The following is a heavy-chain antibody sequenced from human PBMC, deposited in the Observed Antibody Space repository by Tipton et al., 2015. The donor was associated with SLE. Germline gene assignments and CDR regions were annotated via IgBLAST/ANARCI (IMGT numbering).Heavy chain of an antibody. Sequence: TLSLTCTVSGGSVRSSSKYWAWIRQPPGKGLEWIGSSYYTGTTTYYNSFLKSRVTMSVDTSKNQFSLRLTSVIAADTAVYYCARLHGYSYGLNWFDPWGQGTLISVSS. D-gene: IGHD5-18*01. CDR3: ARLHGYSYGLNWFDP. J-gene: IGHJ5*02. V-gene: IGHV4-39*07. CDR1: GGSVRSSSKY. CDR2: SYYTGTTT.